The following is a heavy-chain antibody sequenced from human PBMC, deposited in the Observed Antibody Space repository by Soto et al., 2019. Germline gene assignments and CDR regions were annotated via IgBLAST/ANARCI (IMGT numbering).Heavy chain of an antibody. CDR2: ISYDGSNK. V-gene: IGHV3-30*18. J-gene: IGHJ6*02. Sequence: GSLRLSCAASGFTFSRNDMHWVRQAPGKGLEWVAVISYDGSNKYYADSVKGRFTISRDNSKNTLYLQINSLRTEDTAVYYCAKDRGCSGGRCYFGIGYYYGMDVWGQGTTVTVSS. CDR3: AKDRGCSGGRCYFGIGYYYGMDV. CDR1: GFTFSRND. D-gene: IGHD2-15*01.